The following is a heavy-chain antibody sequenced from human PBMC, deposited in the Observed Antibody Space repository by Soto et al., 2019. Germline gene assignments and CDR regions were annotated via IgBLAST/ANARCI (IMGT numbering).Heavy chain of an antibody. D-gene: IGHD2-21*02. J-gene: IGHJ6*02. CDR2: ISSSSSYT. CDR1: GFTFSDYY. Sequence: GGSLRLSCAASGFTFSDYYMSWIRQAPGKGLEWVSYISSSSSYTNYADSVKGRFTISRDNAKNSLYLQMNSLRAEDTAVYYCATVTDYYYYGMDVWGQGTTVTVSS. V-gene: IGHV3-11*06. CDR3: ATVTDYYYYGMDV.